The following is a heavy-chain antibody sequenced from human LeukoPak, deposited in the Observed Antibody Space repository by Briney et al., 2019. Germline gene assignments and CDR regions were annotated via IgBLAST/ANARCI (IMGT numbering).Heavy chain of an antibody. CDR2: IYPGDSDP. CDR1: GYRFTTYW. J-gene: IGHJ4*02. D-gene: IGHD1-7*01. Sequence: GESLKISGKGSGYRFTTYWIGWVRQLPGKGLEWMGIIYPGDSDPRYSPSFQGRVTISADKSISTAYLQWTTLKASDTAVYYCATPTLGTTEEYLFDYWGQGTLVTVSS. V-gene: IGHV5-51*01. CDR3: ATPTLGTTEEYLFDY.